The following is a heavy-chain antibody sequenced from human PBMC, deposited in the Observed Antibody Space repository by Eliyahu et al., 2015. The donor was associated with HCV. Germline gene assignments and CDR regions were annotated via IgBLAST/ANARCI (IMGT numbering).Heavy chain of an antibody. J-gene: IGHJ3*02. V-gene: IGHV2-5*01. CDR1: GFSLSTTAVG. Sequence: QITLEESGPTLVKPTQTLTLTCTFXGFSLSTTAVGVGWLRQSPGKAPEWLALIYYNGDKRYSPSLKSRLTITKDTSKNQVVLTMTDMDPVDTATYYCAHRLMQEILVLGSDAFDIWGQGTMVTVSS. CDR2: IYYNGDK. CDR3: AHRLMQEILVLGSDAFDI. D-gene: IGHD2-15*01.